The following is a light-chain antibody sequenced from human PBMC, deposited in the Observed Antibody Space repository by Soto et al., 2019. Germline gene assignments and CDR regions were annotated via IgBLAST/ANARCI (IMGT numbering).Light chain of an antibody. J-gene: IGLJ1*01. V-gene: IGLV2-14*01. CDR3: SSYTSSSTRV. Sequence: QSALTQPASVSGSPGQSITISCTGTSSDVGAYNYVSWYKQHPGKAPKLMIYEVSNRPSGVSNRFSGSKSGNTASLTISGLQAEDDADYYCSSYTSSSTRVFGTGTKLTVL. CDR2: EVS. CDR1: SSDVGAYNY.